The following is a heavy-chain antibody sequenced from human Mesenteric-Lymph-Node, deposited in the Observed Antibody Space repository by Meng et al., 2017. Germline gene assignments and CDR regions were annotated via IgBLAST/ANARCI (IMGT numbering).Heavy chain of an antibody. D-gene: IGHD3-10*02. Sequence: QVHPHRARRALVQPSPTPAPPSAISADSVSTNSAAWNWIRQSPSSGLEWLGRTYYRSKYYNVYALSVKSRITINPDTSKNQFSLQLNSVTPEDTAIYYCARDWGDVRGGFDFWGQGTLVTVSS. CDR3: ARDWGDVRGGFDF. V-gene: IGHV6-1*01. CDR1: ADSVSTNSAA. CDR2: TYYRSKYYN. J-gene: IGHJ4*02.